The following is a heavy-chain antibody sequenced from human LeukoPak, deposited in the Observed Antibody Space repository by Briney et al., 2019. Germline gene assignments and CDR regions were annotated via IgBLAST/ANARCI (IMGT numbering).Heavy chain of an antibody. J-gene: IGHJ3*02. CDR3: ARDRYYYDTSGPPLDI. CDR2: IYTSGST. CDR1: GGSVSSYY. Sequence: SETLSLTCTFSGGSVSSYYWSWIRQPAGKGLEWIGRIYTSGSTNYNPSLKSRVTMSVDTSKNQFSLRLSSVTAADTAVYYCARDRYYYDTSGPPLDIWGQGTMVTVS. D-gene: IGHD3-22*01. V-gene: IGHV4-4*07.